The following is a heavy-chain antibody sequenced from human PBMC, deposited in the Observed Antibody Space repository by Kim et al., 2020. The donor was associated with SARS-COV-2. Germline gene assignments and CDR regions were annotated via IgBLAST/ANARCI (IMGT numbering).Heavy chain of an antibody. D-gene: IGHD3-22*01. CDR2: MNPNSGNT. CDR1: GYTFTSYD. Sequence: ASVKVSCKASGYTFTSYDINWVRQATGQGLEWMGWMNPNSGNTGYAQQFQGRVTMTRNTSISTAYMELSSLRSEDTAVYYCASYRGGYYDSSGFDYWGQGTLVTVSS. V-gene: IGHV1-8*01. J-gene: IGHJ4*02. CDR3: ASYRGGYYDSSGFDY.